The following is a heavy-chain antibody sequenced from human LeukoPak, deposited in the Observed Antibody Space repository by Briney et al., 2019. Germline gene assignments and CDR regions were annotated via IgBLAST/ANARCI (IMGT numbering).Heavy chain of an antibody. CDR3: AKASRRYRYGFLSSKDTGNHYFPSGMDV. CDR2: IYSGGTT. V-gene: IGHV3-53*01. J-gene: IGHJ6*02. D-gene: IGHD5-18*01. CDR1: GFTVNNKY. Sequence: GGSLRLSCAASGFTVNNKYMSWVRQAPGKGLEWVSVIYSGGTTYYADSVKGRFTISRHIPRKTLYLKMNSLRADDTAVYYCAKASRRYRYGFLSSKDTGNHYFPSGMDVWGQGTTVTVSS.